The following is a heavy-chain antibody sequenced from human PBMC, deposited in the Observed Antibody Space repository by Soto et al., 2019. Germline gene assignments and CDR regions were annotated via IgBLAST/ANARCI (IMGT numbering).Heavy chain of an antibody. CDR1: GFPLSTYG. V-gene: IGHV3-23*01. Sequence: EVQLLESGGGLVQPGGSLRLSCAASGFPLSTYGMTWVRQAPGKGLEWVSAITGTGGNTYYVDSVKGRFTSSRAHAKNMLYLQVNSLRVEDTAIYYCARIRGYWYGLDVWGQGTTVTCSS. CDR3: ARIRGYWYGLDV. CDR2: ITGTGGNT. J-gene: IGHJ6*02.